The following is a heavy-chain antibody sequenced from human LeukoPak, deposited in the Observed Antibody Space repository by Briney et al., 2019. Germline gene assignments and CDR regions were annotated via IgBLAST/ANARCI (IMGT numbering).Heavy chain of an antibody. CDR2: ISSSGRTI. CDR1: GFPFSSYE. Sequence: GGSLTLSCAASGFPFSSYEMNWVRQAPGKGLEWVSYISSSGRTIYYADSVKGRFTISRDNAKNSLYLQMSSLRVEDTAVYYCVREYSGYDFFDYWGQGSLVTVSS. CDR3: VREYSGYDFFDY. J-gene: IGHJ4*02. D-gene: IGHD5-12*01. V-gene: IGHV3-48*03.